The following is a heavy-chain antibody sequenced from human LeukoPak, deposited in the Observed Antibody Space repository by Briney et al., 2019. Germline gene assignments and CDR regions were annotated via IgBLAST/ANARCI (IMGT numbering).Heavy chain of an antibody. CDR1: GYTFSSYD. D-gene: IGHD6-19*01. J-gene: IGHJ3*02. CDR2: MNPKRGNT. CDR3: AKSSGWDLDAFDI. V-gene: IGHV1-8*03. Sequence: GASVKVSCKASGYTFSSYDINWVRQATGQALEWMGWMNPKRGNTGYAHKFQGRVTITRNTSITTAYMELSSLRSEDTAVYYCAKSSGWDLDAFDIWGQGTMVTVSS.